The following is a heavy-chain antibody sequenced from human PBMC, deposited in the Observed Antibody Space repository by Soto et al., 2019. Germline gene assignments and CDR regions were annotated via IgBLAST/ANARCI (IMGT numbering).Heavy chain of an antibody. CDR1: GFTFSNAW. Sequence: GGSLRLSCAASGFTFSNAWMSWVRQAPGKGLEWVGRIKSKTDGGTTDYAAPVKGRFTISRDDSKNTLYLQMNSLKTEDTAVYYCTTDSPTSITGTTYILRYYYMDVWGKGTTVTVSS. CDR3: TTDSPTSITGTTYILRYYYMDV. V-gene: IGHV3-15*01. J-gene: IGHJ6*03. D-gene: IGHD1-20*01. CDR2: IKSKTDGGTT.